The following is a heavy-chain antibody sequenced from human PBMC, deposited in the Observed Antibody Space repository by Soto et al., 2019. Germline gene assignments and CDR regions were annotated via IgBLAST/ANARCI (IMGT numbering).Heavy chain of an antibody. D-gene: IGHD2-15*01. CDR1: DGSLTEYH. J-gene: IGHJ5*02. CDR2: VSHQGTS. V-gene: IGHV4-34*01. Sequence: PSETLSLTCVVYDGSLTEYHWRWVRQTPGKGLEWIGEVSHQGTSHYNPSLGSRVNMSFDTSKDQFSLTLQSVTAADTGIYYCARGQSAVDVFFPTPVPFDPSGPGTPVTVSS. CDR3: ARGQSAVDVFFPTPVPFDP.